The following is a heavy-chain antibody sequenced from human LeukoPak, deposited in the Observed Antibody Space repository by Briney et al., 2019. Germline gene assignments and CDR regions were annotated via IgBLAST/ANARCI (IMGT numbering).Heavy chain of an antibody. Sequence: ASETLSLTCAVYGGSFSGYYWSWIRQPPGEGLEWIGEINHSGSTNYNPSLKSRVTISVDTSKNQFSLKLSSVTAADTAVYYCARGRRMVRGVITHYYYYMDVWGKGTTVTVSS. J-gene: IGHJ6*03. D-gene: IGHD3-10*01. CDR1: GGSFSGYY. CDR2: INHSGST. V-gene: IGHV4-34*01. CDR3: ARGRRMVRGVITHYYYYMDV.